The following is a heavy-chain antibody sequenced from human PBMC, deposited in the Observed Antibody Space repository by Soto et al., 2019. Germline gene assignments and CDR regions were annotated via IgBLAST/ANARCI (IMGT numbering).Heavy chain of an antibody. D-gene: IGHD3-3*01. V-gene: IGHV3-23*01. CDR2: ISGGGDRT. J-gene: IGHJ2*01. CDR1: EFTVINYA. Sequence: EVQLLASGGGFVQHGGTLSLSGVGSEFTVINYAMNWVRQPPGKRLEWVSTISGGGDRTFDADTVKGRFTISRDNSKTTLTLQMNSLRADDTAGYYCARKVLVSTSRPEWWYFDLWGRGTRVTVSS. CDR3: ARKVLVSTSRPEWWYFDL.